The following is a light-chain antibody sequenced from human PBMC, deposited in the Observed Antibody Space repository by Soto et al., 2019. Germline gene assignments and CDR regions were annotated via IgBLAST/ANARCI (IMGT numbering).Light chain of an antibody. CDR1: QSVLYSSNNKNY. CDR2: WAS. J-gene: IGKJ1*01. CDR3: QQYYSTSWT. V-gene: IGKV4-1*01. Sequence: DIVMTQSPDSLAVSLGERATINCKSSQSVLYSSNNKNYLAWYQQKPGQHPKLLIYWASTRESGVPDRFSGSGSGTDFTLTISSLQAEDVAVYDCQQYYSTSWTFGQGTKVEIK.